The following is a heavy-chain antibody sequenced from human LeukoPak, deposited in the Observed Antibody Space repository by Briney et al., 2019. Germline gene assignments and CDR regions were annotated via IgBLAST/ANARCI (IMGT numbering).Heavy chain of an antibody. CDR1: GFTFRNYA. V-gene: IGHV3-23*01. Sequence: GGSLRLSCAVSGFTFRNYAMSWVRQPPGTGPEWVSAISASDGITYYSDSVKGRFTISRDNSKNTLYLQMNSLRAEDTAVYYCAKGRYTTSWYNFDYWGQGTLVTVSS. CDR2: ISASDGIT. J-gene: IGHJ4*02. CDR3: AKGRYTTSWYNFDY. D-gene: IGHD6-13*01.